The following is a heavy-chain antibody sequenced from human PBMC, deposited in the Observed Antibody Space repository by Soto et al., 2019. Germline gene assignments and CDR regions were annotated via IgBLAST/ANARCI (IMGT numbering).Heavy chain of an antibody. J-gene: IGHJ6*02. Sequence: SVKVSCKASGGTFSSYAISWVRQAPGQGLEWMGGIIPIFGTANYAQKFQGRVTITADESTSTAYMELSSLRSEDTAVYYCARGRGYSGYDWKGMDVWGQGTTVTVSS. D-gene: IGHD5-12*01. CDR1: GGTFSSYA. CDR2: IIPIFGTA. CDR3: ARGRGYSGYDWKGMDV. V-gene: IGHV1-69*13.